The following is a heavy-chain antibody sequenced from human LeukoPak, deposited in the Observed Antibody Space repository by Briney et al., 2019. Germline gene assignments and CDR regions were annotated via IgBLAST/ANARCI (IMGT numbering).Heavy chain of an antibody. Sequence: SETLSLTCTVSGDSISRSTYYWAWIRQPPGKGLEWIGSVYYGRSPYFNPSLESRATISVDTSKNHFSLKMSSVTAADTAVYYCARSSGTGTFSYWGQRTLVTVSS. CDR1: GDSISRSTYY. V-gene: IGHV4-39*02. CDR3: ARSSGTGTFSY. D-gene: IGHD6-25*01. J-gene: IGHJ4*02. CDR2: VYYGRSP.